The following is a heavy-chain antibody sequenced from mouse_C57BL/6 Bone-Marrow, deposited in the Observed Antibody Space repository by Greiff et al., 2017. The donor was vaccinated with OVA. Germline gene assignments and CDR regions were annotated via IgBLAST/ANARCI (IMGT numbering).Heavy chain of an antibody. D-gene: IGHD2-2*01. CDR3: ARQEGWLRRFFDY. CDR2: ISSGSSTI. V-gene: IGHV5-17*01. CDR1: GFTFSDYG. J-gene: IGHJ2*01. Sequence: EVQGVESGGGLVKPGGSLKLSCAASGFTFSDYGMHWVRQAPEKGLEWVAYISSGSSTIYYADTVKGRFTISRDNAKNTLYLQMTSLRSEDTAMYYCARQEGWLRRFFDYWGQGTTLTVSS.